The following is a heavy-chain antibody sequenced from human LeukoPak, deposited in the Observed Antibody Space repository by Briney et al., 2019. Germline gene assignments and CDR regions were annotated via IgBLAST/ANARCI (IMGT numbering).Heavy chain of an antibody. Sequence: SVNVSFKASGGTFSSYAISWVRQAPGQGLEWMGRIIPILGIANYAQKFQGRVTITADKSTSTAYMELSSLRSEDTAVYYCAILTGYWDYWGQGTLVTVSS. V-gene: IGHV1-69*04. CDR1: GGTFSSYA. CDR2: IIPILGIA. D-gene: IGHD3-9*01. J-gene: IGHJ4*02. CDR3: AILTGYWDY.